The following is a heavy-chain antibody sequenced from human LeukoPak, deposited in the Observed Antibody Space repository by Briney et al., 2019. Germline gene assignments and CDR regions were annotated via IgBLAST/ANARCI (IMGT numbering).Heavy chain of an antibody. J-gene: IGHJ4*02. CDR3: ASGDCSSTSCRFDY. Sequence: SETLSLTCAVYGGSFSGYYWSWIRQPPGKGLEGIGEINHSGSTNYNPSLKSRVTISVDTSKNQFSLKLSSVTAADTAVYYCASGDCSSTSCRFDYWGQGTLVTVSS. CDR2: INHSGST. CDR1: GGSFSGYY. V-gene: IGHV4-34*01. D-gene: IGHD2-2*01.